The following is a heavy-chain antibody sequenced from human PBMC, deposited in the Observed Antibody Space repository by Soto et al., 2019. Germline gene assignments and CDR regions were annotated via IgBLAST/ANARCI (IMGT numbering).Heavy chain of an antibody. Sequence: QVQLVESGGGVVQPGGSLRLSCAASGFSFNYYPMHWVRQGPGKGLEWVSVVRTGASETYYADSVKGRFTISRDNSKNTVSLQMNSLRAEDTAIYYCASTKYASSAYYYWYLGLWGRGTLVTVSS. CDR2: VRTGASET. CDR1: GFSFNYYP. V-gene: IGHV3-33*01. CDR3: ASTKYASSAYYYWYLGL. J-gene: IGHJ2*01. D-gene: IGHD3-22*01.